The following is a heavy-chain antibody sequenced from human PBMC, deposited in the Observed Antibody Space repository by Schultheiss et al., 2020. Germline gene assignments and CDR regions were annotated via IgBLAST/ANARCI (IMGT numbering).Heavy chain of an antibody. J-gene: IGHJ4*02. CDR1: GFTFSSYA. D-gene: IGHD6-6*01. V-gene: IGHV3-48*02. CDR2: ISSSSSTI. Sequence: GESLKISCAASGFTFSSYAMSWVRQAPGKGLEWVSYISSSSSTIYYADSVKGRFTISRDNAKNSLYLQMNSLRDEDTAVYYCASERQLVLYYWGQGTLVTVSS. CDR3: ASERQLVLYY.